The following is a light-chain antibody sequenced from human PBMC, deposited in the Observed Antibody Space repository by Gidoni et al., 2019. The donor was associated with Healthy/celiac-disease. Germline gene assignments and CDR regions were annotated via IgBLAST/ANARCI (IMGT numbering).Light chain of an antibody. CDR1: SSNIGAGYD. V-gene: IGLV1-40*01. Sequence: ISCTGGSSNIGAGYDVHWYQQLPGTAPKLLIYGHSTRPSGCPDRFSGSKSGTSASLAITGLQAEDEADYYCQSYDSSLSGFVFGGGTQLTV. CDR3: QSYDSSLSGFV. CDR2: GHS. J-gene: IGLJ2*01.